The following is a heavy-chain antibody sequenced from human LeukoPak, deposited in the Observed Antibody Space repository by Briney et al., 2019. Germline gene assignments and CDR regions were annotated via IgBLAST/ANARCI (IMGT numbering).Heavy chain of an antibody. V-gene: IGHV4-4*09. CDR1: RGSISGSIRSYY. CDR3: ARIPLGYSGAYYFDY. Sequence: PSETLSLTCTVSRGSISGSIRSYYWSWLRQPPGKGLEWIGYISTSGSINDNPSLRSRLTTSVNTSRNHFFLNLSSVTAADTAVYYCARIPLGYSGAYYFDYWGQGTLVTVS. D-gene: IGHD5-12*01. CDR2: ISTSGSI. J-gene: IGHJ4*02.